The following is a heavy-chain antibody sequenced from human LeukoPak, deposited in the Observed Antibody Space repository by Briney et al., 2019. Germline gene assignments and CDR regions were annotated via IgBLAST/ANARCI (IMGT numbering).Heavy chain of an antibody. V-gene: IGHV3-53*01. CDR2: IYSGGST. D-gene: IGHD6-13*01. CDR3: ARVFWGAAAGH. J-gene: IGHJ4*02. CDR1: EFTVSSNY. Sequence: GESLRLSCVASEFTVSSNYMSWVRQAPGKGLEWVSVIYSGGSTYYEDSVKGRFTISRDNSKNTLYLQMNSLRAEDTAVYYCARVFWGAAAGHWGQGTLVTVSS.